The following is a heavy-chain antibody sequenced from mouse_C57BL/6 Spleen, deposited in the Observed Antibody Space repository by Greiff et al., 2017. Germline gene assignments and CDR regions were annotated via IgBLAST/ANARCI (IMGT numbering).Heavy chain of an antibody. CDR3: ARGTYGSSYGFAY. J-gene: IGHJ3*01. V-gene: IGHV1-61*01. D-gene: IGHD1-1*01. CDR2: IYPSDSET. CDR1: GYTFTSYW. Sequence: VQLQQPGAELVRPGSSVKLSCKASGYTFTSYWMDWVKQRPGQGLEWIGNIYPSDSETHYNQKFKDKATLTVDKSSSTAYMQLSSLTSEDAAVYYCARGTYGSSYGFAYWGQGTLVTVSA.